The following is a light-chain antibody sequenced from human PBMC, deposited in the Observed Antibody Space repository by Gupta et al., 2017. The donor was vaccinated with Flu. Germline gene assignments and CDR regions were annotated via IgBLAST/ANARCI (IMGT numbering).Light chain of an antibody. CDR2: WAS. Sequence: DIVMTQSPDSLTVSLGERAPTNCKSSQSVLYSSNNKNYLAWYQQKAGQPPKLLIYWASTRESGVPDRFSGSGSGTDFTLTISSLQAEDVAVYYCQQYYSIPRTFGQGTKVEIK. V-gene: IGKV4-1*01. CDR1: QSVLYSSNNKNY. CDR3: QQYYSIPRT. J-gene: IGKJ1*01.